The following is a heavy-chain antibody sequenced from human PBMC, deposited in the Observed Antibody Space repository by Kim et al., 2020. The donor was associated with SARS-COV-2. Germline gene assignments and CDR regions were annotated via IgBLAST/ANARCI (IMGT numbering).Heavy chain of an antibody. CDR3: ARVMRLGEPSLFDY. D-gene: IGHD3-16*01. CDR2: ISSSSSYI. Sequence: GGSLRLSCAASGFTFSSYSMNWVRQAPGKGLEWASSISSSSSYIYYADSVKGRFTISRDNAKNSLYLQMNSLRAEDTAVYYCARVMRLGEPSLFDYWGQGTLVTVSS. J-gene: IGHJ4*02. CDR1: GFTFSSYS. V-gene: IGHV3-21*01.